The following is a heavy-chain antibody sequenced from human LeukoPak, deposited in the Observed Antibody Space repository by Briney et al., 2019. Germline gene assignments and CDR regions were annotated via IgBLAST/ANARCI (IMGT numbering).Heavy chain of an antibody. CDR3: ARDRLTTVTTFHFDY. CDR1: GFTFSTYA. V-gene: IGHV3-33*01. Sequence: GRSLSLSCAASGFTFSTYAMHWVRQAPGKGLEWVAVIWYDRTNKYYADSVKGRFTISRDNSKNTLYLQMSSLRAEDTAVYYCARDRLTTVTTFHFDYWGQGTLVTVSS. D-gene: IGHD4-17*01. J-gene: IGHJ4*02. CDR2: IWYDRTNK.